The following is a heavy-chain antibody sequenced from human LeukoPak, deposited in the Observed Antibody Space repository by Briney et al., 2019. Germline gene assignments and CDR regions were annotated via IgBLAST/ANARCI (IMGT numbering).Heavy chain of an antibody. Sequence: PSETLSLTCAVSGGSISSSNWWSWVRQPPGKGLEWIGEIYHSGSTNYNPSLKSRVTISVDTSRNQFSLRLSSVTAADTAVYYCARGGSLDPWGQGTLVTVSS. CDR3: ARGGSLDP. CDR1: GGSISSSNW. V-gene: IGHV4-4*02. D-gene: IGHD6-19*01. J-gene: IGHJ5*02. CDR2: IYHSGST.